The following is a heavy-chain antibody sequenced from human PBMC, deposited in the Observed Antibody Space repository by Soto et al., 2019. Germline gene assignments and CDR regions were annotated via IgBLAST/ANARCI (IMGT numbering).Heavy chain of an antibody. Sequence: GGSLRLSCAASGFTFSSYAMSWVRQAPGKGLEWVSAISGSGGSTYYADSVKGRFTISRDNSKNTLYLQMNSLRAEDTAVYYCAKANSSSHYYYYGMDVWGQGTTVTVSS. CDR2: ISGSGGST. D-gene: IGHD6-6*01. V-gene: IGHV3-23*01. CDR3: AKANSSSHYYYYGMDV. CDR1: GFTFSSYA. J-gene: IGHJ6*02.